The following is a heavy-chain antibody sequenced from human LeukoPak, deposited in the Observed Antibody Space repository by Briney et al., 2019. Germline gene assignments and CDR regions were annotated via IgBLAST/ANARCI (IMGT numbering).Heavy chain of an antibody. CDR3: SRYSDCFIISDSITEGAFDG. Sequence: ASVTVSCTASGYTFTGYFIHWVRQAPGQGLEWMGWINHHRGDTAYQLTFHGSAIITSETNNRTAFMELNSRRSDCTAVYYCSRYSDCFIISDSITEGAFDGWRQGRIVTVS. D-gene: IGHD2-21*02. J-gene: IGHJ3*01. V-gene: IGHV1-2*02. CDR1: GYTFTGYF. CDR2: INHHRGDT.